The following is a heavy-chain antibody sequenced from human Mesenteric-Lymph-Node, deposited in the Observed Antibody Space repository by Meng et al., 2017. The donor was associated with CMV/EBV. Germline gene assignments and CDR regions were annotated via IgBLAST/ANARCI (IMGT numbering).Heavy chain of an antibody. CDR1: GFTFSSYW. V-gene: IGHV3-7*01. CDR2: IKQDGSEK. CDR3: ARAPNGPTGY. D-gene: IGHD4-17*01. Sequence: GESLKISCAASGFTFSSYWMNWVRQAPGKGLEWVANIKQDGSEKYYVDSVKGRFTISRDNAENTLYLQMNSLRAEDTAVYYCARAPNGPTGYWGQGTLVTVSS. J-gene: IGHJ4*02.